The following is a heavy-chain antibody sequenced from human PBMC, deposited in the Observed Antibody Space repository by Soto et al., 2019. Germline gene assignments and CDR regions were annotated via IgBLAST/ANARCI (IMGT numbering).Heavy chain of an antibody. Sequence: QVQLVESGGGVVQPGRSLRLSCAASGFTFSSYGMHWVRQAPGKGLAWVAVIWYDGSNKYYADSVKGRFTISRDNSKNTLYLQMNSLRAEDTAVYYCARDSRNWKNYGLVEYWGQGTLVTVSS. CDR1: GFTFSSYG. V-gene: IGHV3-33*01. CDR3: ARDSRNWKNYGLVEY. J-gene: IGHJ4*02. CDR2: IWYDGSNK. D-gene: IGHD1-1*01.